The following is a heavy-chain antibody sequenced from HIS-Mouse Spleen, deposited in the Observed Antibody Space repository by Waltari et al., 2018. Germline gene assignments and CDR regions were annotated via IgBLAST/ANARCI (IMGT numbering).Heavy chain of an antibody. V-gene: IGHV3-30*03. CDR1: GFTFSSYG. CDR2: ISYDGSNK. D-gene: IGHD6-13*01. J-gene: IGHJ4*02. Sequence: QVQLVESGGGVVQPGGSLRLSWAASGFTFSSYGMHWVRQAPGKGLEWVAVISYDGSNKYYADSVKGRFTISRDNSKNTLYLQMNSLRAEDTAVYYCATLSWGYEYNSFDYWGQGTLVTVSS. CDR3: ATLSWGYEYNSFDY.